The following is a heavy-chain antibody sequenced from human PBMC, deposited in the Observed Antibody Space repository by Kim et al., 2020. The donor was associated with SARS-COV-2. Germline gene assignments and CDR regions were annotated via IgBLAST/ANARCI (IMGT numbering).Heavy chain of an antibody. Sequence: SETLSLTCTVSGGSISSSSYYWGWIRQPPGKGLEWIGSIYYSGSTYYNPSLKSRVTISVDTSKNQFSLKLSSVTAADTAVYYCARQSNYAKGDITFDYWGQGTLVTVSS. CDR2: IYYSGST. CDR1: GGSISSSSYY. D-gene: IGHD4-4*01. CDR3: ARQSNYAKGDITFDY. V-gene: IGHV4-39*01. J-gene: IGHJ4*02.